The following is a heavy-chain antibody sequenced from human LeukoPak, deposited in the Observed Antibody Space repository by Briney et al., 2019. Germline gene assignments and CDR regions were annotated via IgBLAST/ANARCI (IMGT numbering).Heavy chain of an antibody. Sequence: GSLRLSCAASGFTFSSYWMHWVRQAPGKGLVWVSRINSDGSSTSSADSVKGRFTISRDNAKNTLYLQMNSLRAEDTAVYYCARGGGSGWSDAFDIWGQGTMVTVSS. CDR2: INSDGSST. J-gene: IGHJ3*02. V-gene: IGHV3-74*01. D-gene: IGHD6-19*01. CDR1: GFTFSSYW. CDR3: ARGGGSGWSDAFDI.